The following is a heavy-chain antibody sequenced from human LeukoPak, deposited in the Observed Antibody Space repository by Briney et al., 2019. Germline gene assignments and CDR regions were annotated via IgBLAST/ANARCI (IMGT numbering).Heavy chain of an antibody. J-gene: IGHJ4*02. V-gene: IGHV1-2*06. D-gene: IGHD5-18*01. CDR2: INPNSGGS. CDR1: GYTFIDYY. CDR3: ARETVDTNIDY. Sequence: ASVKVSCKASGYTFIDYYIHWVRQAPGQGLEWMGRINPNSGGSNFAQKFQGRVTMTRDTSISTIYMELSRLRSDDTAVYYCARETVDTNIDYWGQGTLVTVSS.